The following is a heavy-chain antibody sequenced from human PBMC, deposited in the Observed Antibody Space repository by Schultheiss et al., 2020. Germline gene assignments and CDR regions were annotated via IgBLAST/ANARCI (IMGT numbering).Heavy chain of an antibody. J-gene: IGHJ6*02. Sequence: SETLSLTCTVSGGSISSYYWSWIRQPAGKGLEWIGRIYTSGSTNYNPSLKSRVTMSVDTSKNQFSLKLSSVTAADTAVYYCARDAHDFWSGYQSSYGMDVWGQGTTVTVSS. CDR2: IYTSGST. CDR1: GGSISSYY. CDR3: ARDAHDFWSGYQSSYGMDV. D-gene: IGHD3-3*01. V-gene: IGHV4-4*07.